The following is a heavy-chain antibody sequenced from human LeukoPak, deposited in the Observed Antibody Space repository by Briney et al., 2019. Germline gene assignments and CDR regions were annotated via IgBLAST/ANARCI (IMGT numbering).Heavy chain of an antibody. CDR2: INHSGST. V-gene: IGHV4-34*01. CDR1: GVSFSGYY. J-gene: IGHJ4*02. CDR3: ARTHCYGDYSVDY. Sequence: SETLSLTCAVYGVSFSGYYWSWIRQPPGKGLEWIGEINHSGSTKYNPSLKNRVTISVDTSKNQFSLKLSSVTAADTAVYYCARTHCYGDYSVDYWGQGTLVTVSS. D-gene: IGHD4-17*01.